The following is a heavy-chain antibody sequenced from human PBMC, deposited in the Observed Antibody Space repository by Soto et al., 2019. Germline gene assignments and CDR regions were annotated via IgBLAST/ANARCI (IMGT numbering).Heavy chain of an antibody. Sequence: PGGSLRLSCAASGFTFSSYAMNWVRQAPGKGLEWVSAIGASDGSTSYADSVKGRFTVSRDNSQNTLYLQMNGLKADDTAVYYCAKREAGRGPFDYWGQGILVTVS. J-gene: IGHJ4*02. CDR1: GFTFSSYA. CDR2: IGASDGST. CDR3: AKREAGRGPFDY. D-gene: IGHD6-13*01. V-gene: IGHV3-23*01.